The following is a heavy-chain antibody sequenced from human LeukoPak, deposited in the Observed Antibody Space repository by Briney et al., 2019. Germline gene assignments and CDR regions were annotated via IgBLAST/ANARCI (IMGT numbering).Heavy chain of an antibody. Sequence: GGSLRLSCAASGFTFSSHTMNWVRQAPGKGLEWVSSISSTSTSIYHADSVKGRFTIYRDNTKNSLYLQMDSLRAEDTAVYYCARGFRAFDFWAQGTMVTVSS. CDR3: ARGFRAFDF. J-gene: IGHJ3*01. CDR1: GFTFSSHT. CDR2: ISSTSTSI. V-gene: IGHV3-21*01.